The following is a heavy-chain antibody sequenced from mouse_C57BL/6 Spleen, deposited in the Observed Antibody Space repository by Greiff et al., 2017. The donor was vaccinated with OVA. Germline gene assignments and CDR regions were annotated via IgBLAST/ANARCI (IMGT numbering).Heavy chain of an antibody. Sequence: VQLQQPGAELVLPGASVKLSCKASGYTFTSYWMHWVKQRPGQGLEWIGEIDPSDSYTNYNHKFKGKSTLTVDKSSSTAYMQLSSLTSEDSTVYYWARRGVITTVVDYWGQGTTLTVSS. CDR2: IDPSDSYT. CDR1: GYTFTSYW. CDR3: ARRGVITTVVDY. D-gene: IGHD1-1*01. J-gene: IGHJ2*01. V-gene: IGHV1-69*01.